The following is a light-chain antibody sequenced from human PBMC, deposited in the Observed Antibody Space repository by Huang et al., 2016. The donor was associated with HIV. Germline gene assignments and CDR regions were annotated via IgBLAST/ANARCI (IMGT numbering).Light chain of an antibody. CDR1: QDIGND. Sequence: AIQMTQSLASLSASVGDRVTITCRASQDIGNDLGWYQQRLGKAPKLLVSTASHLQSGVPSRFTGSGSGTHFTLTISGLQPEDFATYYCLQDYTYPWT. J-gene: IGKJ1*01. V-gene: IGKV1-6*01. CDR2: TAS. CDR3: LQDYTYPWT.